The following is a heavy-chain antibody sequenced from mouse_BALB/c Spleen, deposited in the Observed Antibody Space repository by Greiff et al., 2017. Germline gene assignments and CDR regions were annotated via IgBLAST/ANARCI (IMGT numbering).Heavy chain of an antibody. CDR2: ISSGGSYT. D-gene: IGHD1-1*01. CDR1: GFTFSSYG. CDR3: GRQDGSPYYYAMDY. Sequence: EVLLVESGGDLVKPGGSLKLSCAASGFTFSSYGMSWVRQTPDKRLEWVATISSGGSYTYYPDSVKGRFTISRDNAKNTLYLQMSSLKSEDTAMYYCGRQDGSPYYYAMDYWGQGTSVTVSS. V-gene: IGHV5-6*01. J-gene: IGHJ4*01.